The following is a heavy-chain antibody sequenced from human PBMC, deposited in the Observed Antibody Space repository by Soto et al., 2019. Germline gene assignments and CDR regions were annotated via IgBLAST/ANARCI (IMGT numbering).Heavy chain of an antibody. D-gene: IGHD3-10*01. CDR1: GGSISSGGYY. J-gene: IGHJ6*03. V-gene: IGHV4-31*03. CDR3: ARTYGSGSYSPYYYYYYMDV. CDR2: IYYSGST. Sequence: SETLSLTCTVSGGSISSGGYYWSWIRQHPGKGLEWIGYIYYSGSTYYNPSLKSRVTISVDTSKNQFSLKLSSVTAADTAVYYCARTYGSGSYSPYYYYYYMDVWGKGTTVTVSS.